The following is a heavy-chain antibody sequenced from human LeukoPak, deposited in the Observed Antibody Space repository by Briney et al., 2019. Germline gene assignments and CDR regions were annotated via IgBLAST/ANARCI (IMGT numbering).Heavy chain of an antibody. D-gene: IGHD5-18*01. Sequence: SETLSLTCTVSGGSISSYYWSWLRQPPGKGLEWIGYIYYSGSTNYNPSLKSRVTISVDTSKNQFSLKLSSVTAADTAVYYCARVARYSYGYYFDYWGRGTLVTVSS. CDR3: ARVARYSYGYYFDY. J-gene: IGHJ4*02. CDR2: IYYSGST. CDR1: GGSISSYY. V-gene: IGHV4-59*01.